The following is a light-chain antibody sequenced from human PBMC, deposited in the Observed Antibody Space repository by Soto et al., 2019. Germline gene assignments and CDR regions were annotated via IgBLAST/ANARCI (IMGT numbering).Light chain of an antibody. CDR1: SSNIGAGYD. CDR2: SNN. Sequence: QAVLTQPPSVSGAPGQRVTISCTGTSSNIGAGYDVHWYQQLPGKAPTLLIYSNNDRPSGVPDRFSGSKSGTSASLAITGLQADDEADYYCHTYDSSLSAVVFGGGTKLTVL. CDR3: HTYDSSLSAVV. V-gene: IGLV1-40*01. J-gene: IGLJ3*02.